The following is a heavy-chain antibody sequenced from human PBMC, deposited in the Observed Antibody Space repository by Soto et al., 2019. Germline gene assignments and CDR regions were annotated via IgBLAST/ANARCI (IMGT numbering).Heavy chain of an antibody. D-gene: IGHD3-10*01. CDR3: SRETLWFGESPRS. Sequence: EVQLVESGGGSVQTGGSLKISCAASGFTFGSYWMDWVRQAPGKGLVWVSRINGDGSRITYADSVKGRFTISGDNAQNTLYLQMNSLRADDSAVYYCSRETLWFGESPRSGGQGTLVTVSS. J-gene: IGHJ4*02. CDR1: GFTFGSYW. V-gene: IGHV3-74*01. CDR2: INGDGSRI.